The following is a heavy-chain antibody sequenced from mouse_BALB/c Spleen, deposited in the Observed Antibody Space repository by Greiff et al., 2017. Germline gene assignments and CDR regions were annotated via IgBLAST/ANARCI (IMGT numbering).Heavy chain of an antibody. Sequence: EVMLVESGGGLVKPGGSLKLSCAASGFTFSSYAMSWVRQSPEKRLEWVAEISSGGSYTYYPDTVTGRFTISRDNAKNTLYLEMSSLRSEDTAMYYCARRATAFDYWGQGTTLTVSS. CDR2: ISSGGSYT. V-gene: IGHV5-9-4*01. CDR1: GFTFSSYA. J-gene: IGHJ2*01. D-gene: IGHD3-1*01. CDR3: ARRATAFDY.